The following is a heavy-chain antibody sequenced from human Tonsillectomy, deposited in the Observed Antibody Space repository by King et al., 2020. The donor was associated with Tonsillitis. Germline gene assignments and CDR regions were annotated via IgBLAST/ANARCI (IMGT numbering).Heavy chain of an antibody. V-gene: IGHV7-4-1*02. CDR2: INTNSGNP. CDR1: GYTFNNYA. J-gene: IGHJ4*02. CDR3: ARAPKSAYDRSCYYVEHLGTKDY. D-gene: IGHD3-22*01. Sequence: QLVQSGSELKKSGASVKVSCKTSGYTFNNYAMNWVRQAPGQGLEWLGWINTNSGNPTYDQGFKGRFVFSLDTSVSTAYVQNSSRKTEDTAIYYCARAPKSAYDRSCYYVEHLGTKDYCGQATLVTASS.